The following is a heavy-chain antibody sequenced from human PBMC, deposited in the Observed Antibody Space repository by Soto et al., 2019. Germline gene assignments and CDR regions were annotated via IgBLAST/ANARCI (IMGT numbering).Heavy chain of an antibody. CDR1: GGPITSYY. CDR2: IFYSGST. Sequence: VQLQESGPGLVKPSETLSLTCTVSGGPITSYYWHWIRQPPGKRPEWIGYIFYSGSTKYNPSLQSRVTMSVDTSKSQFSLKLRSVTAADTAVYYCVQRDDAFDIWGPGTTVIVSS. J-gene: IGHJ3*02. V-gene: IGHV4-59*01. CDR3: VQRDDAFDI.